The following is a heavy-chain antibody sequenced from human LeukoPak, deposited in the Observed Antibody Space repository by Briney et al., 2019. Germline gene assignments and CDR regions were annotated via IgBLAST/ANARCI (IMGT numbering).Heavy chain of an antibody. CDR2: IIPILGIA. J-gene: IGHJ4*02. Sequence: SVKVSCKASGGTFSSYTISWVRQAPGQGPEWMGRIIPILGIANYAQKFQGRVTITADKSTSTAYMELSSLRSEDTAVYYCAAFYGSGKAAFDYWGQGTLVTVSS. V-gene: IGHV1-69*02. CDR1: GGTFSSYT. D-gene: IGHD3-10*01. CDR3: AAFYGSGKAAFDY.